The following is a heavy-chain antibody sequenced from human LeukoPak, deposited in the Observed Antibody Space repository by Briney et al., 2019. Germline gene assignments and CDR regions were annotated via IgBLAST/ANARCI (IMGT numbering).Heavy chain of an antibody. D-gene: IGHD3-10*01. V-gene: IGHV4-59*01. CDR3: ARGGYYGSGNDFRFDP. J-gene: IGHJ5*02. CDR2: IHYTGST. CDR1: GGSISSYY. Sequence: SETLSLTCTVSGGSISSYYWSWIRQSPGKGLECIGCIHYTGSTNYNPSLKSRVTISVETSKNQFSLKLKSVTAADTAVYYCARGGYYGSGNDFRFDPWGQGTLVTVSS.